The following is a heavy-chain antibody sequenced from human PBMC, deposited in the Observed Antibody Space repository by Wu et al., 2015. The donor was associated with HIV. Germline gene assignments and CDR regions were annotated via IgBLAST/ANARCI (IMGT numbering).Heavy chain of an antibody. D-gene: IGHD5-24*01. CDR1: GGTFSSYA. J-gene: IGHJ4*02. CDR3: AREREILEMAYNNFGGFDY. V-gene: IGHV1-69*05. Sequence: QVQLVQSGAEVKKPGSSVKVSCKASGGTFSSYAISWVRQAPGQGLEWMGGIIPIFGTANYAQKFQGRVTITTDESTSTAYMELSSLRSEDTAVYYCAREREILEMAYNNFGGFDYWGQGNAGSPSP. CDR2: IIPIFGTA.